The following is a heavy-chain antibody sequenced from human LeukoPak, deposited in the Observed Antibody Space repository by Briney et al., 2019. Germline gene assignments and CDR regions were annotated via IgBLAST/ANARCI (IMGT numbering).Heavy chain of an antibody. J-gene: IGHJ4*02. Sequence: PGGSLRLSCAASGFSFDDYAMLWVRQGPGKGLEWVSLISGDGGRTYYGDSVKGRFTISRDNSKNSLYLEMNSLRIEDTGLYYCAKDKGDGEYVDYWGQGTLVTVSS. CDR2: ISGDGGRT. CDR3: AKDKGDGEYVDY. CDR1: GFSFDDYA. V-gene: IGHV3-43*02. D-gene: IGHD5-24*01.